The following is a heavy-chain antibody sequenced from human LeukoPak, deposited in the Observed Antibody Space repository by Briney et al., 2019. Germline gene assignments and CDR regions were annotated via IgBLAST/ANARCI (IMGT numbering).Heavy chain of an antibody. CDR1: GYSVSSDYY. D-gene: IGHD4-11*01. CDR3: ARATTVTTRWFDP. J-gene: IGHJ5*02. V-gene: IGHV4-38-2*02. Sequence: SETLSLTCTVSGYSVSSDYYWGWIRQPPWKGPEWIGSIYHDGNTYYNPSLKSRVTISVDTSKNQFSLKLTSMTAADTAVYYCARATTVTTRWFDPWGQGTLVTVSS. CDR2: IYHDGNT.